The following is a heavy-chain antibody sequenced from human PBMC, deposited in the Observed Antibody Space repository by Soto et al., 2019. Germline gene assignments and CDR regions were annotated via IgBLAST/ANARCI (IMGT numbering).Heavy chain of an antibody. J-gene: IGHJ5*02. CDR3: ARTIWSGNNWFDP. Sequence: GGSLRLSCAASGFTFSSYSMNCVRQASGKGLEWVSYISSSSSTIYYADSVKGRFTISRDNAKNSLYLQMNSLRDEDTAVYYCARTIWSGNNWFDPWGQGTLVTVSS. V-gene: IGHV3-48*02. CDR2: ISSSSSTI. D-gene: IGHD3-3*01. CDR1: GFTFSSYS.